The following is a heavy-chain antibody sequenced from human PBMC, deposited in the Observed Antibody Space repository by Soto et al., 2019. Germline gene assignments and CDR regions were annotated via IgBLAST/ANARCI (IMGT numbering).Heavy chain of an antibody. J-gene: IGHJ6*02. CDR3: AREVYYYGSGSSPYYYGMDV. CDR1: GGTFSSYA. Sequence: GAPVKVSCKASGGTFSSYAISWVRQAPGQGLEWMGGIIPIFGTANYAQKFQGRVTITADESTSTAYMELSSLRSEDTAVYYCAREVYYYGSGSSPYYYGMDVWGQGTTVTVSS. CDR2: IIPIFGTA. V-gene: IGHV1-69*13. D-gene: IGHD3-10*01.